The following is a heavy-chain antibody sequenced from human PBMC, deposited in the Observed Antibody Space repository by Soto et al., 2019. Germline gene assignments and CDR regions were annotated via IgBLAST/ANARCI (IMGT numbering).Heavy chain of an antibody. Sequence: GESLKISCKGSGYSFTSYWIGWVRQMPGKGLEWMGIIYPGDSDTRYSPSFQGQVTISADKSISTAYLQWSSLKASDTAMYYCARRMGYCSGGSCFYNDAFDIWGQGTMVTVSS. CDR3: ARRMGYCSGGSCFYNDAFDI. D-gene: IGHD2-15*01. CDR1: GYSFTSYW. V-gene: IGHV5-51*01. CDR2: IYPGDSDT. J-gene: IGHJ3*02.